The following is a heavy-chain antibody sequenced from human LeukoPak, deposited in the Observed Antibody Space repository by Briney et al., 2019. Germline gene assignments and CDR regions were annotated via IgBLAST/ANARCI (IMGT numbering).Heavy chain of an antibody. V-gene: IGHV4-4*07. CDR3: ARAPGVCVGTCAFDY. CDR1: GGSTSNSF. D-gene: IGHD2-15*01. J-gene: IGHJ4*02. CDR2: IYTDGST. Sequence: SETLSLTCTVSGGSTSNSFGSWIRPPAGKGLEWIGRIYTDGSTNSNPSLRSRLTMSLDTSNNQGSLKLSSVTAADTAVYLCARAPGVCVGTCAFDYWGQGILVT.